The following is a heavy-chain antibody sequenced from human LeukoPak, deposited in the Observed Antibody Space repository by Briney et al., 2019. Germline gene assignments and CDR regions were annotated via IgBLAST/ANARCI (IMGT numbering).Heavy chain of an antibody. V-gene: IGHV3-30*18. Sequence: GGPLRLSCAASGFTFSSYGMHWVRQAPGKGLEWVAVISYDGSNKDYADSVKGRFTISRDNSKNTLYLQMNSLRAEDTAVYYCAKDLGYCSGGSGYRFDYWGQGTLVTVSS. CDR1: GFTFSSYG. D-gene: IGHD2-15*01. J-gene: IGHJ4*02. CDR2: ISYDGSNK. CDR3: AKDLGYCSGGSGYRFDY.